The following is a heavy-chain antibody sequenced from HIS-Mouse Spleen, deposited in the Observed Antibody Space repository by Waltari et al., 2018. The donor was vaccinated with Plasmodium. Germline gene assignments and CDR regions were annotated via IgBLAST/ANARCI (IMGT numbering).Heavy chain of an antibody. Sequence: QLQLQESGPGLVKPSETLSLTCTVSGGSISSSSYYWGWLRQPPGKGLAGIGCIYSSGLSDCDPSRKSRLTISVGSSNNQFALKLSSVTAADTAVYYCASLPRVEEVTTPFYYYYYGMDVWGQGTTVTVSS. CDR1: GGSISSSSYY. CDR3: ASLPRVEEVTTPFYYYYYGMDV. V-gene: IGHV4-39*01. CDR2: IYSSGLS. D-gene: IGHD4-4*01. J-gene: IGHJ6*02.